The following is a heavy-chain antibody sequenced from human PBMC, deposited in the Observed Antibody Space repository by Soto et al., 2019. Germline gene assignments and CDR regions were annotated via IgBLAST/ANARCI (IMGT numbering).Heavy chain of an antibody. V-gene: IGHV4-4*02. CDR3: ARVRQYCSSTSCYLDP. CDR1: GDSISSSNW. J-gene: IGHJ5*02. CDR2: IHHSGST. D-gene: IGHD2-2*01. Sequence: SSETLSLTCGVSGDSISSSNWWNWARQPPGKGLEWIGEIHHSGSTNYNPSLKSRVTISVDKSKNQFSLKLNSVTAADTAVYYCARVRQYCSSTSCYLDPWGQGTLVTVSS.